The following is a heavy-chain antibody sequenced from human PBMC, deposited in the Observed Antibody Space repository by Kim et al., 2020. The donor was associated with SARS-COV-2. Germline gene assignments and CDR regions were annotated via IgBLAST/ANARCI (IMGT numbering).Heavy chain of an antibody. V-gene: IGHV4-39*06. Sequence: NPSLKRRVTIPVDTSKNQFPLRLTSVTAADTAVYYCARVMATSGSIRFDPWGQGTLVTVSS. J-gene: IGHJ5*02. D-gene: IGHD7-27*01. CDR3: ARVMATSGSIRFDP.